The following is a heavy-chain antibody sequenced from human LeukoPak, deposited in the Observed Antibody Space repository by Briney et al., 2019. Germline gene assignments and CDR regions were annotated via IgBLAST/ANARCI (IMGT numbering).Heavy chain of an antibody. CDR3: ARRGGSGRAFDY. Sequence: KPSETLSLTCTISGASISTYYWTWIRQPAGKGLEWIGRIYTSGTTNYNPSLKNRVTMSVDTSKNQFSLKLSSVTAADTAVYYCARRGGSGRAFDYWGQGTLVTVSS. J-gene: IGHJ4*02. CDR1: GASISTYY. V-gene: IGHV4-4*07. CDR2: IYTSGTT. D-gene: IGHD1-26*01.